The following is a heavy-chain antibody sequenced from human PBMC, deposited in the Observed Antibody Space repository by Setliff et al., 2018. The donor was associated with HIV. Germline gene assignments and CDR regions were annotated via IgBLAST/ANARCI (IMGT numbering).Heavy chain of an antibody. CDR2: INHGGST. D-gene: IGHD6-19*01. CDR3: ARGRTQWPNYNYFDP. Sequence: PSETLSLTCVVYGGSFGGYYWSWIRQPPGKGLEWIGEINHGGSTNYNPSLKSRVTISVDTSKSQFSLKLSSLTAADTAVYYCARGRTQWPNYNYFDPWGLGTLVTVSS. J-gene: IGHJ5*02. CDR1: GGSFGGYY. V-gene: IGHV4-34*01.